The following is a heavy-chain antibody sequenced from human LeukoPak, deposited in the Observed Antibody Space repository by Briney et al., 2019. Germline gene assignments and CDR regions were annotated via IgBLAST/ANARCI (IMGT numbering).Heavy chain of an antibody. D-gene: IGHD3-22*01. J-gene: IGHJ3*02. CDR1: GGSISIFY. CDR2: IYYSGTT. CDR3: ARDYYDSRGEAFDI. Sequence: NPSETLSLTCTVSGGSISIFYWSWIRQPPGKGLEWIGDIYYSGTTNYNPSLKSRVTISLDTSKNQFSLKLNSVTAADTAVYYCARDYYDSRGEAFDIWGQGTMVTVSS. V-gene: IGHV4-59*01.